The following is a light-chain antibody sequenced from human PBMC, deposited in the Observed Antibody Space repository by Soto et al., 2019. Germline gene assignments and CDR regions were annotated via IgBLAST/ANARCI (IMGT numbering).Light chain of an antibody. CDR3: SAFTGTTYV. CDR2: DVS. CDR1: DVRGNKY. J-gene: IGLJ1*01. Sequence: SVLTQPASMSGSHGQSSTIICTGSDVRGNKYVSWYQHYPGKAPKLIISDVSSRPSGVSDRFSGSKSGDSASLTISGLQAEDEADYYCSAFTGTTYVFGTGTKVTVL. V-gene: IGLV2-14*03.